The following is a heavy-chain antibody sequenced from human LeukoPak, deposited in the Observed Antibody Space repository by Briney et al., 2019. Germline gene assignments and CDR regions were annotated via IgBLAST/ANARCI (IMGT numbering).Heavy chain of an antibody. CDR3: ATYFGSQYYSDSRFDY. CDR2: IFSSGST. Sequence: SETLSLTCTVSGGSFSSRSFYWGWIRQPPGKGREGIGNIFSSGSTYYNLSLKSRVTISVDTSKNQFSLNLTPVTAADTAVYYCATYFGSQYYSDSRFDYWGQGTLVTVSS. D-gene: IGHD2/OR15-2a*01. CDR1: GGSFSSRSFY. V-gene: IGHV4-39*01. J-gene: IGHJ4*02.